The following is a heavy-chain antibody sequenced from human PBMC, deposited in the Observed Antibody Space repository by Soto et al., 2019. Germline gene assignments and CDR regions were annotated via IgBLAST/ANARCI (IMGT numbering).Heavy chain of an antibody. J-gene: IGHJ4*02. D-gene: IGHD1-26*01. CDR1: GGSVSSGSYY. V-gene: IGHV4-61*01. CDR3: ARGSSGASAPYYFDS. Sequence: SETLSLTCTVSGGSVSSGSYYWSWIRQPPGKGLEWIGYIYYSGNTNYNPSLKSRVTISVDTSKNQFSLKLTSVTAADTAVYYCARGSSGASAPYYFDSWGQGTLVTVSS. CDR2: IYYSGNT.